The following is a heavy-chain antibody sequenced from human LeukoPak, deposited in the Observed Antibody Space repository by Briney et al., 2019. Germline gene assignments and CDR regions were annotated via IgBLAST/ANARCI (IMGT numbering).Heavy chain of an antibody. CDR2: ISYSGCT. Sequence: SETLSLTCTLSGDSISSYYWSWIRQPPGKGLEWIGYISYSGCTNYNPSLKSRVTISVDRSKTQFSLKLSSVTAADTAVYYCARVFQSIIAAPLGWFDPWGQGTLVTVSS. D-gene: IGHD6-6*01. V-gene: IGHV4-59*01. CDR1: GDSISSYY. CDR3: ARVFQSIIAAPLGWFDP. J-gene: IGHJ5*02.